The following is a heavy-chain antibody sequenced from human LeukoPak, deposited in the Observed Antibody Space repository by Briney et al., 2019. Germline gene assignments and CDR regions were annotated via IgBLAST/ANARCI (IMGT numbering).Heavy chain of an antibody. CDR2: INHSGST. V-gene: IGHV4-34*01. Sequence: PSETLSLTCAVYGGSFSGYYWSWIRQPPGKWLEWIGEINHSGSTNYNPSLKSRVTISVDTSKNQFSLKLSSVTAADTAVYYCARATVNYYGSGSYPLYYFDYWGQGTLVTVSS. J-gene: IGHJ4*02. CDR3: ARATVNYYGSGSYPLYYFDY. D-gene: IGHD3-10*01. CDR1: GGSFSGYY.